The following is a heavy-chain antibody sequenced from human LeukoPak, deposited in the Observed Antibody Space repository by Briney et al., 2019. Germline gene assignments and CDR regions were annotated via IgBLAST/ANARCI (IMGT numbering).Heavy chain of an antibody. CDR2: IIPIFGTA. Sequence: ASVKVSCKASGGTFSSYAISWVRQAPGQGLEWMGGIIPIFGTANYAQKFQGRVTITADESTSTAYMELSSLRSEDTAVYYCARVPRMVRGVILYYYYMDVWGKGTTVTISS. V-gene: IGHV1-69*13. CDR3: ARVPRMVRGVILYYYYMDV. J-gene: IGHJ6*03. CDR1: GGTFSSYA. D-gene: IGHD3-10*01.